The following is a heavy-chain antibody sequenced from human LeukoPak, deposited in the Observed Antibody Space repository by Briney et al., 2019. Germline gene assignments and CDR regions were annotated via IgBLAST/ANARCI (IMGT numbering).Heavy chain of an antibody. CDR2: IKQDGSEK. CDR3: AKDRVGATLYFDC. V-gene: IGHV3-7*03. Sequence: PGGSLRLSCAASGFTFSSYEMNWVRQAPGKGLEWVANIKQDGSEKNYVGSVKGRFTIARDNAKNTLYLQMNSLRAEDTAVYYCAKDRVGATLYFDCWGQGTLVTVSS. D-gene: IGHD1-26*01. CDR1: GFTFSSYE. J-gene: IGHJ4*02.